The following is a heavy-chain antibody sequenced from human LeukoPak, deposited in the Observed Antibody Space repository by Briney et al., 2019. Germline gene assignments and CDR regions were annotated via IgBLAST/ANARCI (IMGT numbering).Heavy chain of an antibody. CDR3: ARERRAPEFGESPTIYYYYMDV. CDR1: GFTFSSYW. Sequence: GGSLRLSCEASGFTFSSYWMSWVRQAPGQGLEWVADIKQDGSEKYYVDSVKGRFTISRDNAKNSLYLQMNSLRAEDTAVYYCARERRAPEFGESPTIYYYYMDVWGKGTTVTISS. CDR2: IKQDGSEK. D-gene: IGHD3-10*01. V-gene: IGHV3-7*01. J-gene: IGHJ6*03.